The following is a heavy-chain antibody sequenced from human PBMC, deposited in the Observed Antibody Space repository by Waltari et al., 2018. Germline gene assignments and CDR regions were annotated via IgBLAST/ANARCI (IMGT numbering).Heavy chain of an antibody. CDR1: GYTLTSYY. CDR2: MNPSGGTT. D-gene: IGHD2-15*01. J-gene: IGHJ4*02. V-gene: IGHV1-46*01. Sequence: QVQLVQSGAEVKKPGASVKVSCKASGYTLTSYYMHWVRQAPGQGLEWMGIMNPSGGTTSYAQKFQARITMTRDTSTSTVYMELSSLTSEDTAMYYCARGGALAGPPFDCWGQGTLVTVSS. CDR3: ARGGALAGPPFDC.